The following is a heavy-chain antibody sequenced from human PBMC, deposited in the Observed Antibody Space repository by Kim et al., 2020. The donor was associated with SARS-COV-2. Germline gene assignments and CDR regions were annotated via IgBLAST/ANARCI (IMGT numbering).Heavy chain of an antibody. J-gene: IGHJ4*02. CDR3: AKAYCSSTSCYADY. Sequence: GGSLRLSCAASGFTFSSYAMSWVRQAPGKGLEWVSAISGSGGSTYYADSVKGRFTISRDNSKNTLYLQMNSLRAEDTAVYYCAKAYCSSTSCYADYGGQGTLVTVSS. CDR1: GFTFSSYA. D-gene: IGHD2-2*01. V-gene: IGHV3-23*01. CDR2: ISGSGGST.